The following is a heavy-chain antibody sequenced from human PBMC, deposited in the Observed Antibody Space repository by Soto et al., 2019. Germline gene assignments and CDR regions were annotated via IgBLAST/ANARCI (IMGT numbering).Heavy chain of an antibody. CDR3: ARRGGYYQAFDS. CDR2: IYYAGST. CDR1: DGSMISYY. D-gene: IGHD3-22*01. Sequence: SETLSLTCTVSDGSMISYYWSWIRQPPGGGLEWIGFIYYAGSTKYNPSLNSLFTKSVDTSKNQFSLTVTFVTAADTAVYYCARRGGYYQAFDSWGQGNLVTVX. V-gene: IGHV4-59*08. J-gene: IGHJ4*02.